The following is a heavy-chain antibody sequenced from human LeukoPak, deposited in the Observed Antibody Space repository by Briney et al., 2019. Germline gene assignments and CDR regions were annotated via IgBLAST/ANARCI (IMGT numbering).Heavy chain of an antibody. CDR2: INPNRGGT. CDR3: ARGLAYYYDSSGYFNWFDP. V-gene: IGHV1-2*06. CDR1: GYTFTGYY. J-gene: IGHJ5*02. D-gene: IGHD3-22*01. Sequence: GASVKVSCKASGYTFTGYYMHWVRQAPGQGLEWMGRINPNRGGTNYAQKFQGRVTMTRDTSISTAYMELSRLRSDDTAVYYCARGLAYYYDSSGYFNWFDPWGQGTLVTVSS.